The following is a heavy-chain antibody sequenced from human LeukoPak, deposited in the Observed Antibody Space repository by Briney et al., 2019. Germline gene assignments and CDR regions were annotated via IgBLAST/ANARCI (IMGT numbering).Heavy chain of an antibody. D-gene: IGHD3-3*01. Sequence: GGSLRLSCAASGFTFSRYWMSWVRQAPGEGLEWVANIKQDGSEKYYVDSVKGRFTISRDNAKNSLYLQMNSLRAEDTAVYYCAKIGGITIFGMITAPSWYFDLWGRGTLVTVSS. J-gene: IGHJ2*01. CDR1: GFTFSRYW. CDR3: AKIGGITIFGMITAPSWYFDL. CDR2: IKQDGSEK. V-gene: IGHV3-7*01.